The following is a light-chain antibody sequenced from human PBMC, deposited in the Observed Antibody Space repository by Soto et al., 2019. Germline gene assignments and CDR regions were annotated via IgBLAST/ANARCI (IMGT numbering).Light chain of an antibody. J-gene: IGKJ1*01. V-gene: IGKV1-5*01. CDR3: QLYTNFLWT. CDR1: QSISSW. Sequence: TLTASVGDRVTITCRASQSISSWLAWYQQKPGKAPKVLIFDASSLESGVPSRFSGSGSGTQFTLTFSSRHPADFVSCSRQLYTNFLWTVRQGTKVDIK. CDR2: DAS.